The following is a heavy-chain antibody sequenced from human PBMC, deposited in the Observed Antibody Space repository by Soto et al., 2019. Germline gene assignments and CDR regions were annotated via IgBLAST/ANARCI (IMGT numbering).Heavy chain of an antibody. Sequence: TSETLSLTCAVYGGSFSDYYWSWIRQPPGKGLEWIGEINHSGSTNYNPSLKSRVTISVDTSKNQFSLKLSSVTAADTAVYYCARGKRAAAAAYFDYSGQVTLVTVSS. CDR1: GGSFSDYY. J-gene: IGHJ4*02. V-gene: IGHV4-34*01. D-gene: IGHD6-13*01. CDR2: INHSGST. CDR3: ARGKRAAAAAYFDY.